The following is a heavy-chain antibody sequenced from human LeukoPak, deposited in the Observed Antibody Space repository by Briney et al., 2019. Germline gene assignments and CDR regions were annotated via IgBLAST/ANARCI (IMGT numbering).Heavy chain of an antibody. V-gene: IGHV4-30-2*01. Sequence: PSETLSLTCAVSGGSISSGGYSWSWIRQPPGKGLEWIGYIYHSGSTYYNPSLKSRVTISVDTSKNQFSLKLSSVTAADTAVYYCASLDSSGYYYREATDYWGQGTLVTVSS. J-gene: IGHJ4*02. CDR1: GGSISSGGYS. CDR3: ASLDSSGYYYREATDY. D-gene: IGHD3-22*01. CDR2: IYHSGST.